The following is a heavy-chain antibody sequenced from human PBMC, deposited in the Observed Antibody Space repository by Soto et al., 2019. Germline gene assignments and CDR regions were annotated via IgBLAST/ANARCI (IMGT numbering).Heavy chain of an antibody. Sequence: QVQLVESGGGVVQPGRSLRLSCAASGFTFSSYGMHWVRQAPGKGLEWVAVIWYDGSNKYYADSVKGRFTISRDNSKNTLYLQMNRLIAVDTAVYYCATDRTSGWTLDYWGQGTLVTLPS. CDR2: IWYDGSNK. V-gene: IGHV3-33*01. CDR1: GFTFSSYG. CDR3: ATDRTSGWTLDY. J-gene: IGHJ4*02. D-gene: IGHD6-19*01.